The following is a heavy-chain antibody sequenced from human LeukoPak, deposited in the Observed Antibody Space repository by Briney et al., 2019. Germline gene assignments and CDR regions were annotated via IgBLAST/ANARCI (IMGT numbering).Heavy chain of an antibody. D-gene: IGHD2-15*01. V-gene: IGHV3-30*18. Sequence: GGSLRLSCAASGFTFSSYGMHWVRQAPGNGLEWVAVISYDGSNKYYADSVKGRFTISRDNSKNTLYLQMNSLRAEDTAVYCCAKDLRVGGAFDIWGQGTMVTVSS. CDR3: AKDLRVGGAFDI. CDR2: ISYDGSNK. CDR1: GFTFSSYG. J-gene: IGHJ3*02.